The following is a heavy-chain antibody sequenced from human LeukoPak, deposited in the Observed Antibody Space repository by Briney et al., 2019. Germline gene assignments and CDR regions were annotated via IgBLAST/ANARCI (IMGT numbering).Heavy chain of an antibody. J-gene: IGHJ3*02. Sequence: GGSLRLSCAASGFTFSSYGMYWVRQAPGKGLEWVAVVRYDGSTKYYAGSVKGRFTISRDSSKNTLYLEMNSLRAEDTAVYYCARDECSGGSCYSSGFDAVDIWGQGTMVTVSS. CDR3: ARDECSGGSCYSSGFDAVDI. V-gene: IGHV3-33*01. CDR2: VRYDGSTK. D-gene: IGHD2-15*01. CDR1: GFTFSSYG.